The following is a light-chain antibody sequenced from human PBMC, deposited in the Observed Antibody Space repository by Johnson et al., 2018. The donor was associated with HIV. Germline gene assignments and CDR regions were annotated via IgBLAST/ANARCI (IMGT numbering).Light chain of an antibody. CDR3: GAWHSSLSGGLYL. CDR1: SSDMGNYA. J-gene: IGLJ1*01. CDR2: ENN. Sequence: QSVLTQPPSVSAAPGQKVTISCSGSSSDMGNYAVSWYQQLPGTAPKLLIYENNKRPSGVPDRFSGSKSGTSATLGITGLQTGDEADYYCGAWHSSLSGGLYLFGTGTKVTVL. V-gene: IGLV1-51*02.